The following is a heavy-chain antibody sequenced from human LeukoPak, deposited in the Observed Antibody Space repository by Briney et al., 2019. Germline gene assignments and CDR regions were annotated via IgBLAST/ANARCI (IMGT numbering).Heavy chain of an antibody. Sequence: VASVKVSCQASGYTFTGYYMHWVRQAPGQGLEWMGWINPNSGGTNYTQKFQGRVTMTRDTSISTAYMELSRLRSDDTAVYYCARDKASSIAARLAQGSFDSWGQGTLVAVSS. CDR1: GYTFTGYY. CDR3: ARDKASSIAARLAQGSFDS. CDR2: INPNSGGT. V-gene: IGHV1-2*02. D-gene: IGHD6-6*01. J-gene: IGHJ4*02.